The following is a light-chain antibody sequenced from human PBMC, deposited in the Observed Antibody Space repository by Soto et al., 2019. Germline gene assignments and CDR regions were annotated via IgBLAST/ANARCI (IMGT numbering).Light chain of an antibody. V-gene: IGKV3D-7*01. CDR1: QSVSSSY. Sequence: EIIMTQSPATLSLSPGERATLSCRASQSVSSSYLSWYQQKPGQAPRLLIFGASTRATGIPARFSGSGSGTDFTLTISSLQPEDFAVYYCQQDYHSPTFGGGTKVDIK. J-gene: IGKJ4*01. CDR2: GAS. CDR3: QQDYHSPT.